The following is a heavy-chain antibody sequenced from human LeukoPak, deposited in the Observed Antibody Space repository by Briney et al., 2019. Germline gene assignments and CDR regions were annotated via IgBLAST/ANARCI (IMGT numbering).Heavy chain of an antibody. Sequence: PGGSLRLSCAASGFTFRSYGIHWVRQAPGKGLEWVAVIWYDGSNKYYADSVKGRFTISRDNSKNTLYLQMNSLRAEDTAVYYCARAVADDDAFDIWGQGTMVTVSS. J-gene: IGHJ3*02. V-gene: IGHV3-33*01. CDR3: ARAVADDDAFDI. CDR1: GFTFRSYG. CDR2: IWYDGSNK. D-gene: IGHD6-19*01.